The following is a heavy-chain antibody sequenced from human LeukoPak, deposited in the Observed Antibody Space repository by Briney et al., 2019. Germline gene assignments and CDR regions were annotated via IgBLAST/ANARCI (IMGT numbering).Heavy chain of an antibody. CDR1: GFTFSSYA. CDR2: ISGSGGST. J-gene: IGHJ4*02. V-gene: IGHV3-23*01. CDR3: AKSPVRLCFGG. Sequence: GGSLRLSCAASGFTFSSYAMSWVRQAPGKGLEWVSAISGSGGSTYYADSVKGRFTISRDNPKNTLYLQMNSLSAEDTAVYYCAKSPVRLCFGGGGQETLATVSS. D-gene: IGHD3-16*01.